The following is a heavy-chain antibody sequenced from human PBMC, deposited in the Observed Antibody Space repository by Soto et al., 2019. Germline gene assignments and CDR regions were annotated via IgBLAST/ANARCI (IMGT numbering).Heavy chain of an antibody. Sequence: QVQLVQSGAEVKKPGSSVKVSCKASGGTFSSYTISWVRQAPGQGLEWMGRIIPILGIANYAQKFQGRVTITADKATSPAYMELSSLRSEDTAVYYCARRISGRYSAFYYYGMDVWGQGTTVTVSS. J-gene: IGHJ6*02. D-gene: IGHD1-26*01. CDR2: IIPILGIA. V-gene: IGHV1-69*02. CDR1: GGTFSSYT. CDR3: ARRISGRYSAFYYYGMDV.